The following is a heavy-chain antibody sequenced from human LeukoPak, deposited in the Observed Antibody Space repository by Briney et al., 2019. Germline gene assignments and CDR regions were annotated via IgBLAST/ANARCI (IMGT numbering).Heavy chain of an antibody. Sequence: GGSLRLSCGASGFIFDAHPMHWARQVPGKGPEWVSLISGDGGTTSYADSVKGRFTISRDNSKNSLYLQMNSLRTEDTALYYCAKKSGAPANFDYWGQGTLVTVSS. CDR2: ISGDGGTT. V-gene: IGHV3-43*02. J-gene: IGHJ4*02. D-gene: IGHD6-13*01. CDR3: AKKSGAPANFDY. CDR1: GFIFDAHP.